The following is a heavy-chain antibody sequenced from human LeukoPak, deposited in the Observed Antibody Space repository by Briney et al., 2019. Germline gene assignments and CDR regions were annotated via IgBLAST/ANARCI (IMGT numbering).Heavy chain of an antibody. V-gene: IGHV1-2*06. CDR3: ARGGFKDYYYMDV. CDR2: INPNSGGT. CDR1: GYTFTSYG. J-gene: IGHJ6*03. D-gene: IGHD2-15*01. Sequence: ASVKVSCKASGYTFTSYGISWVRQAPGQGLEWMGRINPNSGGTNYAQRFQGRVTMTRDTSISTAYMELSRLRSDDTAVYYCARGGFKDYYYMDVWGKGTTVTVSS.